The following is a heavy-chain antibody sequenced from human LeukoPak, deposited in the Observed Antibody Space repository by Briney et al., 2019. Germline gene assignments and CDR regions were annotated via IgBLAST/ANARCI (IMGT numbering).Heavy chain of an antibody. CDR2: IYYSGST. D-gene: IGHD3-10*01. CDR1: GGSMSSYY. V-gene: IGHV4-59*01. J-gene: IGHJ4*02. Sequence: SETLSLTCTVSGGSMSSYYWSWIRQPPGKGLEWIGYIYYSGSTNYNPSHKSRVTISLDTSKIQFSLKLSSVTAADTAVYYCARSELLWFGGVNSGFDYWGQGTLVTASS. CDR3: ARSELLWFGGVNSGFDY.